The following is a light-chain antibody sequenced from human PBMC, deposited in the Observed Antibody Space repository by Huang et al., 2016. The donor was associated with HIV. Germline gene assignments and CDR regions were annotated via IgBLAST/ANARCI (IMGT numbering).Light chain of an antibody. V-gene: IGKV2D-29*02. Sequence: DIVMTQTPLSLSVTPGQPASISCKSSQSLLHRDGKAYLYWYLQKPGQSPRLLIYEVCNRFYGVPDRFSGSGSGTDFTVKISRVEAEDVGVYYCMHSTQHPYTFGPGTKLEIK. CDR2: EVC. J-gene: IGKJ2*01. CDR3: MHSTQHPYT. CDR1: QSLLHRDGKAY.